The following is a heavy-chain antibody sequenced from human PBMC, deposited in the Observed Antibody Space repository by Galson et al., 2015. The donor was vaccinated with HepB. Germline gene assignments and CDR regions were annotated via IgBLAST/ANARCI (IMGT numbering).Heavy chain of an antibody. Sequence: SLRLSCAASGFTFSSYAMSWVRQAPGKGLEWVSAISGSGGSTYYADSVKGRFTISRDNSKNTLYLQMNSLRAEDTAVYYCAKVYYDFWSGYPMYYFDYWGQGTLVTVSS. CDR1: GFTFSSYA. V-gene: IGHV3-23*01. CDR2: ISGSGGST. D-gene: IGHD3-3*01. J-gene: IGHJ4*02. CDR3: AKVYYDFWSGYPMYYFDY.